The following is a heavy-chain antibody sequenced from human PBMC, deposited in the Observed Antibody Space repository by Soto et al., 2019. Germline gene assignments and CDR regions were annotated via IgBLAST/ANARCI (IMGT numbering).Heavy chain of an antibody. D-gene: IGHD2-15*01. CDR1: GGTFSSYT. CDR3: ARDRCSGGSCYHDFDY. CDR2: IIPILGIA. V-gene: IGHV1-69*08. Sequence: QVQLVQSGAEVKKPGSSVKVSCKASGGTFSSYTISWVRQAPGQGLEWMGRIIPILGIANYAQKFQGRVTITPDKSTSTAYMELSSLRSEDTAVYYCARDRCSGGSCYHDFDYWGQGTLVTVSS. J-gene: IGHJ4*02.